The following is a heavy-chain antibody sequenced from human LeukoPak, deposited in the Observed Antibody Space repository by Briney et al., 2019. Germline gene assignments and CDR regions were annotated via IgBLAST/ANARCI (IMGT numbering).Heavy chain of an antibody. J-gene: IGHJ6*04. CDR1: GGTFSSYA. D-gene: IGHD2-2*02. Sequence: SVTDSCKATGGTFSSYAISWVRQARGQGLEWMGGIIPIFGTANYAQKFQGRVTITADGSKSTAYMELSSLRSEDTAVYYCAREQGYCSSTSCYTGMDVWGKGTTVTVSS. CDR2: IIPIFGTA. CDR3: AREQGYCSSTSCYTGMDV. V-gene: IGHV1-69*13.